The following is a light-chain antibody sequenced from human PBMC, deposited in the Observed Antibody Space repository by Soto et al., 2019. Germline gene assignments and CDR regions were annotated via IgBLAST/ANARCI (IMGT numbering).Light chain of an antibody. Sequence: EIVMMQSPATLSVSPGERATLSCRASQSVSSNLAWYQQKPGQAPRLLIYGASTRATGISARFSGSGSGTEVNLTINSLKAEDFAVYYCQQYNNWPPMAFGQGTKVEIK. CDR1: QSVSSN. J-gene: IGKJ1*01. CDR3: QQYNNWPPMA. CDR2: GAS. V-gene: IGKV3-15*01.